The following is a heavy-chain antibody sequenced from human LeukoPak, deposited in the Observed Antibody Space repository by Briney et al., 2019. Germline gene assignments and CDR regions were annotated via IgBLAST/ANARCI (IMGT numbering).Heavy chain of an antibody. V-gene: IGHV5-51*01. CDR2: IYPGDSDT. CDR3: ARIQRYYYGMDV. D-gene: IGHD5-18*01. Sequence: GESLKISCRGSGYNFTSYWLGGARQMPGKGLEWMGIIYPGDSDTRYSTSFQGQVTVSADKSISTAYLQWSSLQAPDTAMYYCARIQRYYYGMDVWGQGTTVTVSS. J-gene: IGHJ6*02. CDR1: GYNFTSYW.